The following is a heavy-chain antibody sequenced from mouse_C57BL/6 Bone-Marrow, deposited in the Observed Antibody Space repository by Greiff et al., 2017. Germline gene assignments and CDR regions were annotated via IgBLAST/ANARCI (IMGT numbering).Heavy chain of an antibody. CDR1: GYTFTSYW. J-gene: IGHJ1*03. D-gene: IGHD1-1*01. V-gene: IGHV1-50*01. Sequence: QVQLQQPGAELVKPGASVKLSCKASGYTFTSYWMQWVKQRSGQGLEWIGEIDPSDSYTNYNQKFKGKATLTVDTSSSTAYMQLSSLTSEDSAVYYCARKGYCGSKDRYFDVWGTGTTVTVAS. CDR3: ARKGYCGSKDRYFDV. CDR2: IDPSDSYT.